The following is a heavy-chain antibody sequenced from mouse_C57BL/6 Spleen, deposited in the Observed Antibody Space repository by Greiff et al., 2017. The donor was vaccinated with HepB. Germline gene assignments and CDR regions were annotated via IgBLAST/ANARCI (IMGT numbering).Heavy chain of an antibody. Sequence: EVKVVESGGGLVKPGGSLKLSCAASGFTFSSYAMSWVRQTPEKRLEWVATISDGGSYTYYPDNVKGRFTISRDNAKNNLYLQMSHLKSEDTAMYYCAGHYGSSYDAMDYWGQGTSVTVSS. D-gene: IGHD1-1*01. CDR1: GFTFSSYA. V-gene: IGHV5-4*03. CDR2: ISDGGSYT. J-gene: IGHJ4*01. CDR3: AGHYGSSYDAMDY.